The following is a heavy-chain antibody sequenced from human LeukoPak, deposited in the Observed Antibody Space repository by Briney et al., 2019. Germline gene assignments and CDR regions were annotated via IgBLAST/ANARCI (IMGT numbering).Heavy chain of an antibody. Sequence: GGSLRLSCAASGVTFSNYAMSWVRQDPGKGLEWVSAISGSGGSTYYADSVKGRFTTSRDNSKNTLYLQMNSLRAEDTAIYYCARCTTGNTHYPIDYWGQGTLVTVSS. CDR1: GVTFSNYA. D-gene: IGHD4-17*01. J-gene: IGHJ4*02. CDR3: ARCTTGNTHYPIDY. V-gene: IGHV3-23*01. CDR2: ISGSGGST.